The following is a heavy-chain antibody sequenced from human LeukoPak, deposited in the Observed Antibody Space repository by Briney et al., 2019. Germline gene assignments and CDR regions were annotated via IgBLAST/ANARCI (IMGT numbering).Heavy chain of an antibody. V-gene: IGHV4-59*02. CDR3: AKDPSGGGSGLLFL. J-gene: IGHJ3*01. CDR1: GDSVSSNY. D-gene: IGHD3-22*01. Sequence: SETLSLTCTVSGDSVSSNYWSWIRQPPGKRLEWLGYFYSRTSVTSNPSLQGRVTMSSDTAKNQFSLRLTSVTAADTAVYYCAKDPSGGGSGLLFLWGQGTMVIVSS. CDR2: FYSRTSV.